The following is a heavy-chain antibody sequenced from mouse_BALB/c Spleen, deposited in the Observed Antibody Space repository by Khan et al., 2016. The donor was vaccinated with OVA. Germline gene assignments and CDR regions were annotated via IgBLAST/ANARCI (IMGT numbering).Heavy chain of an antibody. D-gene: IGHD2-3*01. CDR1: GYSITSDYA. J-gene: IGHJ4*01. CDR2: ISSSGST. Sequence: EVQLLETGPSLAKPSQSLSLTCTVTGYSITSDYAWNWIRQFPGNKLEWMGYISSSGSTNYNPALKSRISITRDTSKNQFFLQLNSVTTEDTATYYCARDGSRYNYAMDYWGQGTSVTVSS. V-gene: IGHV3-2*02. CDR3: ARDGSRYNYAMDY.